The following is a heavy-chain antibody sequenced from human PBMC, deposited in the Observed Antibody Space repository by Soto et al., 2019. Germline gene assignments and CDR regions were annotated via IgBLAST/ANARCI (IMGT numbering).Heavy chain of an antibody. CDR2: ISGSGGST. CDR1: GFTFSSYA. V-gene: IGHV3-23*01. D-gene: IGHD3-9*01. Sequence: GGSLRLSCAASGFTFSSYAMSWVRQAPGKGLEWVSAISGSGGSTYYADSVKGRFTISRDNSKNTLYLQMNSLRAEDTAVYYCAKDGTRYFGWLLADLGIDYFDYWGQGTLVTVSS. CDR3: AKDGTRYFGWLLADLGIDYFDY. J-gene: IGHJ4*02.